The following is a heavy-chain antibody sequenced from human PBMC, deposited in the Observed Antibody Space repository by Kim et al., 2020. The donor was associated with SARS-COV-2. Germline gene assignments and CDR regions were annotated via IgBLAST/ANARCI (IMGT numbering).Heavy chain of an antibody. CDR1: GFTFSAYD. Sequence: GGSLRLSCAVSGFTFSAYDMHWVRQAPGKGLEWVAVISYDGNDKYYADSVKGRFTISRDNSKNTLYLQMNSLRAEDTALYYCAKSLYGATGDYWGQGTLVTVSS. CDR3: AKSLYGATGDY. CDR2: ISYDGNDK. V-gene: IGHV3-30*18. D-gene: IGHD5-12*01. J-gene: IGHJ4*02.